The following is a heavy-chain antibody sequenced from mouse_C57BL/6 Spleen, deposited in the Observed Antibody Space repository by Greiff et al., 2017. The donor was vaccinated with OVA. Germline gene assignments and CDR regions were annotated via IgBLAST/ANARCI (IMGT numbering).Heavy chain of an antibody. V-gene: IGHV1-42*01. CDR1: GYSFTGYY. CDR2: INPSTGGT. D-gene: IGHD2-2*01. Sequence: VQLKQSGPELVKPGASVKISCKASGYSFTGYYMNWVKQSPEKSLEWIGEINPSTGGTTYNQKFKAKATLTVDKSSSTAYMQLKSLTSEDSAVYYCALYGYDYYAMDYWGQGTSVTVSS. CDR3: ALYGYDYYAMDY. J-gene: IGHJ4*01.